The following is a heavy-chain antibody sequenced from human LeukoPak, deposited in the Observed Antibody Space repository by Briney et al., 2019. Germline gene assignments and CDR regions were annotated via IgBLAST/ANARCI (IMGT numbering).Heavy chain of an antibody. CDR3: ARGHRAWSY. J-gene: IGHJ4*02. Sequence: GGSLRLSCAASGFTFSTYSMNWVRQAPGKGLEWVSYISSSSFTIHYADSVKGRFTISRDNAKSSLYLQMNSLRVDDTAVYYCARGHRAWSYWGQGTLVTVSS. CDR1: GFTFSTYS. V-gene: IGHV3-48*04. D-gene: IGHD3-3*01. CDR2: ISSSSFTI.